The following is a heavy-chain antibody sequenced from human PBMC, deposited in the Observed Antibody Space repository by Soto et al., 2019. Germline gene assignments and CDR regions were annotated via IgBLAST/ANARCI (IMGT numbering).Heavy chain of an antibody. CDR2: IIPIFGTA. D-gene: IGHD7-27*01. J-gene: IGHJ6*02. CDR1: GGTFSSYA. V-gene: IGHV1-69*13. CDR3: AWALTYYYGMDF. Sequence: GAAVKVSCKASGGTFSSYAISWVRQAPGQGLEWMGGIIPIFGTANYAQKFQGRVTITADESTSTAYMELSSLRSEDTAVYYCAWALTYYYGMDFWRQGTTVTV.